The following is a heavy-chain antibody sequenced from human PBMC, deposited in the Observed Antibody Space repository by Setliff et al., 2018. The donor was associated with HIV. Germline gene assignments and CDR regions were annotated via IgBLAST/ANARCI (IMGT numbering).Heavy chain of an antibody. Sequence: LRLSCAASGFTFSSYGMHWVRQAPGKGLEWMAFIRYDGSNKYFADSVKGRFSISRDNSKNTLYLQMNSLRGDDTAVYYCAKDRDNSGWIDYWGQGTLVTVSS. V-gene: IGHV3-30*02. D-gene: IGHD6-19*01. CDR3: AKDRDNSGWIDY. J-gene: IGHJ4*02. CDR1: GFTFSSYG. CDR2: IRYDGSNK.